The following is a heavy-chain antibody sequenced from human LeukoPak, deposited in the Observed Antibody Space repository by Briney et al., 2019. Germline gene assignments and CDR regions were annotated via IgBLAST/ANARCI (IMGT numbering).Heavy chain of an antibody. V-gene: IGHV3-64*01. D-gene: IGHD1-14*01. CDR1: GFTFSSYA. CDR2: ISSNGGST. CDR3: ARGSKLKPFDY. Sequence: GGSLRLSCAASGFTFSSYAMHWVRQAPGKGLEYVSAISSNGGSTYYANSVKGRFTISRDNSKNTLYLQMGSLRAEDMAVYYCARGSKLKPFDYWGQGTLVTVSS. J-gene: IGHJ4*02.